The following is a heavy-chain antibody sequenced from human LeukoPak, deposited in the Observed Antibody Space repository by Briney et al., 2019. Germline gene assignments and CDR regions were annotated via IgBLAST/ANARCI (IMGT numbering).Heavy chain of an antibody. CDR3: AKGGWFGELGFDY. Sequence: GGSLRLSCAASGFTFSSYWMHWVRQAPGKGLVWVSRINSDGRSTSYADSVKGRFTISRDNSKNTLHLQMNSLRAEDTAVYYCAKGGWFGELGFDYWGQGTLVTVSS. D-gene: IGHD3-10*01. CDR2: INSDGRST. CDR1: GFTFSSYW. J-gene: IGHJ4*02. V-gene: IGHV3-74*01.